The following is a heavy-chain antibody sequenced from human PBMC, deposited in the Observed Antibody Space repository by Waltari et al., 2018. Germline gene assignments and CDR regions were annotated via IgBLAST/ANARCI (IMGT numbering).Heavy chain of an antibody. Sequence: QVQLQESGPGLVKPSETLSLTCTVSGGSISSYSWRWLRQPPGKGLEWIGYIYYSGSTNYNPSLKSRVTISVDTSKNQFSLKLSSVTAADTAVYYCARDGRSGSYFDAFDIWGQGTMVTVSS. D-gene: IGHD1-26*01. CDR1: GGSISSYS. V-gene: IGHV4-59*01. CDR3: ARDGRSGSYFDAFDI. J-gene: IGHJ3*02. CDR2: IYYSGST.